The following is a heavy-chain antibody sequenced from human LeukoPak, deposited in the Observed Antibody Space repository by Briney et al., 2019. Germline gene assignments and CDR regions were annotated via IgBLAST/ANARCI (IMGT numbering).Heavy chain of an antibody. CDR1: GFTFNTYG. V-gene: IGHV3-33*01. J-gene: IGHJ4*02. D-gene: IGHD5-18*01. CDR3: ARGYSFGQYFDS. Sequence: GGSLRLSCAASGFTFNTYGMNWVRQAPGQGLERVAIIWYDGSNKYYADSVKGRFTISRDNSKNTLYLQMNSLRPEDTAVYYCARGYSFGQYFDSWGQGTLVTVSS. CDR2: IWYDGSNK.